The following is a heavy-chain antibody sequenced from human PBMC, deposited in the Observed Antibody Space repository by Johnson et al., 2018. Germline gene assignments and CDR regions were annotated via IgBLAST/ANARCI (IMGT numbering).Heavy chain of an antibody. CDR1: GFSFSSYG. J-gene: IGHJ3*02. V-gene: IGHV3-30*18. Sequence: QVQLWESGGGVVQPGRSLGLSCAASGFSFSSYGMDWVRQAPGKGLEWVAVISYDGSNKFYADSVKGRFTISRDNSKNTLYLQMTSLRAEDTAVYYCAKDLDTAFDIWGQGTMVTVSS. CDR3: AKDLDTAFDI. D-gene: IGHD3-9*01. CDR2: ISYDGSNK.